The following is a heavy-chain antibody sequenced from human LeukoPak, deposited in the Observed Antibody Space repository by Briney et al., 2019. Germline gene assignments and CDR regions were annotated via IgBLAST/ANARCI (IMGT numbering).Heavy chain of an antibody. CDR3: ARDPYCSSTSCYLINWFDP. CDR1: GFTFSSYW. D-gene: IGHD2-2*01. V-gene: IGHV3-74*01. J-gene: IGHJ5*02. CDR2: INSDGSST. Sequence: GGSLRLSCAASGFTFSSYWMHWVRHAPGKGLVWVSRINSDGSSTSYADSVKGRFTISRDNAKNTLYLQMNSLRAEDTAVYYCARDPYCSSTSCYLINWFDPWGQGTLVTVSS.